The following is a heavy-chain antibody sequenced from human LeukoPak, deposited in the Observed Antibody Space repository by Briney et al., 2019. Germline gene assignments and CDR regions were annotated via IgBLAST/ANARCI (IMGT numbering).Heavy chain of an antibody. CDR3: ARGKIIVGASSGFDY. CDR1: GGTFGSYA. CDR2: IIPIFGTA. D-gene: IGHD1-26*01. V-gene: IGHV1-69*05. J-gene: IGHJ4*02. Sequence: SVKVSCKASGGTFGSYAISWVRQAPGQGLEWMGGIIPIFGTANYAQKFQGRVTITTDESTSTAYMELSSLRSEDTAVYYCARGKIIVGASSGFDYWGQGTLVTVSS.